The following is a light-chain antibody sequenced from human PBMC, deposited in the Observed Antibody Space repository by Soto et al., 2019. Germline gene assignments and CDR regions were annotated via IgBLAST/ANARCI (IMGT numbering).Light chain of an antibody. CDR1: NIGSKN. Sequence: SYELTQPLSVSVALGQTARITCGGNNIGSKNVHWYQQKPGQAPVVVIYRDSNRPSGIPERFSGSNSGNTATLTISSAQAGDEADYYCQVWDSSTVVFGGGTKLTVL. CDR3: QVWDSSTVV. CDR2: RDS. J-gene: IGLJ2*01. V-gene: IGLV3-9*01.